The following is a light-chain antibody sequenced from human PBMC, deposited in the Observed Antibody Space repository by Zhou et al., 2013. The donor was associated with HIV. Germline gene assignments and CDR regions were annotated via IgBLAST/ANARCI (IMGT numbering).Light chain of an antibody. Sequence: DIQMTQSPSSLSASVGDRVIIACRASQTIRNYLNWYQQKPGKAPHLLIYSASNLQSGVPSRFSGSGSGTDFTLTIDSLQPDDFATYYCQQSYSTPPTFGRGTRLE. J-gene: IGKJ5*01. CDR3: QQSYSTPPT. CDR1: QTIRNY. V-gene: IGKV1-39*01. CDR2: SAS.